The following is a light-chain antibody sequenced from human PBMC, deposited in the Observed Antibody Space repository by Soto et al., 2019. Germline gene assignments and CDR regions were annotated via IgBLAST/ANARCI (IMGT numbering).Light chain of an antibody. CDR2: SAF. Sequence: EIVLTQSPGTLSLSPGERATLSCRASRYLSSSYVVWYQQKPGQAPRLLIYSAFRRATGIPDRFSGSGSATKSALTVSRLEAEDFAVYYCRQQGTFGQGTRLEIK. V-gene: IGKV3-20*01. J-gene: IGKJ2*01. CDR3: RQQGT. CDR1: RYLSSSY.